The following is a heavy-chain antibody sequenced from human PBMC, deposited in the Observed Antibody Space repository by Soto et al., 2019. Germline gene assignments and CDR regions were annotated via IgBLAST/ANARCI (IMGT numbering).Heavy chain of an antibody. CDR3: AKDVSSRRWFDP. J-gene: IGHJ5*02. CDR1: GASIKSYH. Sequence: QVQLQESGPGLVKPSEPLSLTCAVSGASIKSYHWSWIRQPAGKGLEWVGRVRHSGEANYKPSLKSRVTMTTDNSRNEISLKMTSVTAADTAVYFGAKDVSSRRWFDPWGQGVQVIVSS. V-gene: IGHV4-4*07. CDR2: VRHSGEA.